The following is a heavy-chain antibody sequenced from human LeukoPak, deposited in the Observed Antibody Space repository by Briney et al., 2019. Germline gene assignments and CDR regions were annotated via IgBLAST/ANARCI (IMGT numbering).Heavy chain of an antibody. J-gene: IGHJ4*02. CDR1: GFTFSSHA. CDR2: ISGSGGST. CDR3: AKDQEYYYDSSGYSDY. Sequence: GGSLRLSCAASGFTFSSHAMSWVRQAPGKGLEWVSAISGSGGSTYYADSVKGRFTISRDNSKNTLYLQMNSLRAEDTAVYYCAKDQEYYYDSSGYSDYWGQGTLVTVSS. D-gene: IGHD3-22*01. V-gene: IGHV3-23*01.